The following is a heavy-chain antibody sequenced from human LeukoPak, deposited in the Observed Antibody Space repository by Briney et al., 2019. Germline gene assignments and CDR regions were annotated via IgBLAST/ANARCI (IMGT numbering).Heavy chain of an antibody. CDR2: IYYSGST. V-gene: IGHV4-30-4*08. D-gene: IGHD1-26*01. CDR1: GGSISSGDYY. CDR3: SRVKEWELSYFEY. Sequence: PSQTLSLTCTVSGGSISSGDYYWSWMRQPPGKGVGWIGYIYYSGSTYYNPSLKSRVTISVDTSKNQFSLKLSSVTATDTAVYYCSRVKEWELSYFEYWGQGTLVTVSS. J-gene: IGHJ4*02.